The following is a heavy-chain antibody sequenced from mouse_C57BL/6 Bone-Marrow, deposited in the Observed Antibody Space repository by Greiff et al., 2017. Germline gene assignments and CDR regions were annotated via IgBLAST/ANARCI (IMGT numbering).Heavy chain of an antibody. CDR2: IWRGGSE. J-gene: IGHJ3*01. Sequence: QVQLKESGPGLVQPSPSLSITCTVSGFSLTSYVVQWVRQSPGQGLEWLGVIWRGGSEDYNAAFLSRLSSSKYNSKSQVFFKMNSLQADDTAIYYCGQRQPRLRDGGQGTLVTVSA. V-gene: IGHV2-2*01. CDR3: GQRQPRLRD. CDR1: GFSLTSYV. D-gene: IGHD3-2*02.